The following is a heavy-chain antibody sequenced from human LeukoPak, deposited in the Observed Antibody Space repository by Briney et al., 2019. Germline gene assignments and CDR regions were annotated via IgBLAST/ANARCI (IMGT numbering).Heavy chain of an antibody. Sequence: GGSLRLSCAASGFTFTDYYMSWIRQAPGKGLEWVSYITNSGTTIYYADSVKGRLTISRDNAKNSLYLQMNSLRAEDTAVYYCARDGHYDILTGYFQDWGQGTLVTVSS. J-gene: IGHJ1*01. V-gene: IGHV3-11*01. D-gene: IGHD3-9*01. CDR1: GFTFTDYY. CDR2: ITNSGTTI. CDR3: ARDGHYDILTGYFQD.